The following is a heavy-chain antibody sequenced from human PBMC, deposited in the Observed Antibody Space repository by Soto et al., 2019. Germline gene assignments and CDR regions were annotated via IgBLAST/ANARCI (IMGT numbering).Heavy chain of an antibody. Sequence: EVQVLETGGGLVQPGGSLRLSCAATGFTFSDFAMSWVRQAPGKGLEWVSRIYGGGNGPHYADSVKGRVTISRDNSKNTLYLQMNSLRDEDTAVYYCAKMEGRVQWAYSFDYWGQGTLVTVSS. CDR1: GFTFSDFA. V-gene: IGHV3-23*01. CDR2: IYGGGNGP. CDR3: AKMEGRVQWAYSFDY. D-gene: IGHD3-10*01. J-gene: IGHJ4*02.